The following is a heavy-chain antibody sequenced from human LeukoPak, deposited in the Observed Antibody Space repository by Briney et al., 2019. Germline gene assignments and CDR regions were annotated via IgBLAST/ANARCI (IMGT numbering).Heavy chain of an antibody. D-gene: IGHD5-18*01. Sequence: PGGSLRLSCAASGFTFSTYNMNWVRQAPGKGLEWVSSITSTSSYMYYADSVKGRFTISRDNAQNSLYLHMSSLRAEDTAVYYCRTLNVDTAMVPQSCDYWGQGTLVTVSS. CDR3: RTLNVDTAMVPQSCDY. CDR1: GFTFSTYN. V-gene: IGHV3-21*01. CDR2: ITSTSSYM. J-gene: IGHJ4*02.